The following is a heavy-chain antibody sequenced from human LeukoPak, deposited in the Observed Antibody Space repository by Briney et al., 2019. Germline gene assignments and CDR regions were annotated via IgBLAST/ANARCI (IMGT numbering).Heavy chain of an antibody. D-gene: IGHD6-19*01. V-gene: IGHV4-34*01. CDR1: GGSFSGYY. J-gene: IGHJ3*02. CDR2: INHSGST. Sequence: SETLSLTCAVYGGSFSGYYWSWIRQPPGKGLEWIGEINHSGSTNYNPSLTSRVTISVDTSKNQFSLKLSSVTAADTAVYYCARAAGTGTFDIWGQGTMVTVSS. CDR3: ARAAGTGTFDI.